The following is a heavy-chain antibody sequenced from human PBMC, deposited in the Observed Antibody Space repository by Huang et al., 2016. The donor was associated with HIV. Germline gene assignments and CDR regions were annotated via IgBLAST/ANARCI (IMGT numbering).Heavy chain of an antibody. Sequence: QVQLQESGPGLVKPSETLSLACTVSGGAVYSDAYYWSGIRQSPGKGLEWIGYIHYNGGTNYTPSLKNRGTISVDTSKNQLSLKGNSVTTADTAVYFCAGGSLLAGYSPYYFDYWGQGTPVTVSS. J-gene: IGHJ4*02. CDR1: GGAVYSDAYY. D-gene: IGHD3-9*01. V-gene: IGHV4-61*08. CDR3: AGGSLLAGYSPYYFDY. CDR2: IHYNGGT.